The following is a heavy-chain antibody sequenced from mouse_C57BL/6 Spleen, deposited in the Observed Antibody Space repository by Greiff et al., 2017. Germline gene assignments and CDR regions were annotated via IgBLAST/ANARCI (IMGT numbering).Heavy chain of an antibody. J-gene: IGHJ4*01. CDR3: ARSELSAMDY. CDR1: GYTFTSYT. CDR2: INPSSGYT. V-gene: IGHV1-4*01. Sequence: VQGVESGAELARPGASVKMSCKASGYTFTSYTMHWVKQRPGQGLEWIGNINPSSGYTKYNQKFKDKATLTADKSSSTAYMHLSSLTSEYSAVYYCARSELSAMDYWGQGTSVTVSS.